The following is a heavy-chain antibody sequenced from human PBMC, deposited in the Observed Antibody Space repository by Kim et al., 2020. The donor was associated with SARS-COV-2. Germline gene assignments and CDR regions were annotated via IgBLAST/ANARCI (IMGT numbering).Heavy chain of an antibody. Sequence: GGSLRLSCAASGFTFSSYEMNWVRQAPGKGLEWVSYISSSGSNIYYADSVKGRFTISRDNSKNSLYLQMNSLRAEDTAVYYCAREALYDFWDSGVDDWGQGT. CDR2: ISSSGSNI. CDR3: AREALYDFWDSGVDD. J-gene: IGHJ4*02. V-gene: IGHV3-48*03. D-gene: IGHD3-3*01. CDR1: GFTFSSYE.